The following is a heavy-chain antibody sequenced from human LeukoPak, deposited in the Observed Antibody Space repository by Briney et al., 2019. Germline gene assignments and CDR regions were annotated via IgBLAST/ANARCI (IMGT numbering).Heavy chain of an antibody. J-gene: IGHJ4*02. D-gene: IGHD5-18*01. V-gene: IGHV4-61*02. CDR3: TGTAMPKGPYCFDY. CDR1: GDSISSGSYY. CDR2: IYTSGST. Sequence: SQTLSLTCTVSGDSISSGSYYWSWIRQPAGKGLEWIGRIYTSGSTNYNPSLKSRVTISVDTSKNQFSLKLSSVTAADGAVYYCTGTAMPKGPYCFDYWGQGTLVTVSS.